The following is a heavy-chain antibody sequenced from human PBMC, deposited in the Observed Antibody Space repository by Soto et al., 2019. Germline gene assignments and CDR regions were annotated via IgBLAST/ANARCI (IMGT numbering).Heavy chain of an antibody. CDR3: ARVVRGLGCSGGSCYYDN. CDR1: GFIFSSYW. Sequence: PGRALRLSCAACGFIFSSYWMQWVRQAPGKGLVWVSRINSDGSSTSYADSVKGRFTISRDNAKNTLYLQMNSLRAEDTAVYYCARVVRGLGCSGGSCYYDNWGQGTLVTVSS. CDR2: INSDGSST. V-gene: IGHV3-74*01. J-gene: IGHJ4*02. D-gene: IGHD2-15*01.